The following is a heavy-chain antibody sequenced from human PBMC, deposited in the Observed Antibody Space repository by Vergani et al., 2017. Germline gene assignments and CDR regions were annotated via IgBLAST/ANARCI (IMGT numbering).Heavy chain of an antibody. Sequence: QVQLVQSGAEVKKPGSSVKVSCKASGGTFSSYAISWVRQAPGQGLEWMGRIIPIFGTANYAQKFQGRVTITADESTSTAYMELSSLRSEDTAVYYCARGEQFSCSSTSCSNYYYYGMDVWGQGTTVTVSS. CDR2: IIPIFGTA. CDR1: GGTFSSYA. V-gene: IGHV1-69*18. J-gene: IGHJ6*02. CDR3: ARGEQFSCSSTSCSNYYYYGMDV. D-gene: IGHD2-2*01.